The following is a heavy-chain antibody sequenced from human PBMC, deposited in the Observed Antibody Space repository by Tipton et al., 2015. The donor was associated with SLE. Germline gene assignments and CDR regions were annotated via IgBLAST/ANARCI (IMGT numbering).Heavy chain of an antibody. D-gene: IGHD1-26*01. Sequence: VQMVQSGDEVKKPGASVKVSCKASGYTFTTYGITWVRQAPGQGLEWMGWISTYNGYTDYAQKLQDRVTLTTDTSTTTAYMFLSSLRSDDTAMYYCARGRGVSFSDFDYWGQGTLVTVSA. CDR1: GYTFTTYG. CDR2: ISTYNGYT. J-gene: IGHJ4*02. CDR3: ARGRGVSFSDFDY. V-gene: IGHV1-18*01.